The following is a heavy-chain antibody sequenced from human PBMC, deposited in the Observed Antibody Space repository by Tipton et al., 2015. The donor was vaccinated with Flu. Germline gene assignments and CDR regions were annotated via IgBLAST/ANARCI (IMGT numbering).Heavy chain of an antibody. CDR1: GYIFNDYG. CDR3: VRDHSSSSGYLDW. J-gene: IGHJ4*02. Sequence: QLVQSGAEVREPGASVKVSCRTSGYIFNDYGFSWVRQAPGQGLEWMGRISVYSGKADYTQTFQGRVTMTTDTSTSTAYMELTSLTSDDTAVYYCVRDHSSSSGYLDWWGRGSQVIVSS. CDR2: ISVYSGKA. D-gene: IGHD2-2*01. V-gene: IGHV1-18*01.